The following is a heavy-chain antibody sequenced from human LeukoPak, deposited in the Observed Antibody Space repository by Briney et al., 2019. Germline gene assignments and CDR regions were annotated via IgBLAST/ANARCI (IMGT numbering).Heavy chain of an antibody. V-gene: IGHV6-1*01. CDR2: TYYRSKWYN. CDR1: GDSVSSNSAT. CDR3: ARTISTHYTFDI. D-gene: IGHD3-3*02. Sequence: SQTLSLTCAISGDSVSSNSATWNWIRQSPSRGLEWLGRTYYRSKWYNEYAVSAKSRITINPDTSKNQLSLQLNSVAPEDTAVYYCARTISTHYTFDIWGQGTLVTVSS. J-gene: IGHJ3*02.